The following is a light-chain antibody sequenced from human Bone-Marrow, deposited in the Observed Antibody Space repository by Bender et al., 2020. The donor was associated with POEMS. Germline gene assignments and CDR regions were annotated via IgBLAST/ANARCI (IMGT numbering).Light chain of an antibody. J-gene: IGLJ1*01. CDR3: SSYISSSTRPYV. CDR2: DVT. Sequence: QSVLTQPPSASGTPGQSVIISCSGTSRDIGGYNYVSWFQQHPGKAPKLNIYDVTKRPSGVPDRFSGSKSGNTASLTVSGLQADDEADYYCSSYISSSTRPYVFGTGTKVTVL. CDR1: SRDIGGYNY. V-gene: IGLV2-8*01.